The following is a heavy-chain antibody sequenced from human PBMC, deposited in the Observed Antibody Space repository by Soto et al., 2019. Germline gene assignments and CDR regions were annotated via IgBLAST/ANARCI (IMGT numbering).Heavy chain of an antibody. D-gene: IGHD1-26*01. Sequence: QVQLVQSGPEVKKPGASVKVSCKGSGYTFSNYGVTWVRQAPGQGLERLGWVSAYTRNTDYAQKFEDRATMTIDTSTNTAYLELRGLTPDDTAVYYCARERRWEPLLYWGQGTL. CDR1: GYTFSNYG. J-gene: IGHJ4*02. V-gene: IGHV1-18*01. CDR2: VSAYTRNT. CDR3: ARERRWEPLLY.